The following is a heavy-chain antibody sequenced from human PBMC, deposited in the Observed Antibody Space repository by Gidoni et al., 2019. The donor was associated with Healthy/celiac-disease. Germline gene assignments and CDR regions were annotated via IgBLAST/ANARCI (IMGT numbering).Heavy chain of an antibody. V-gene: IGHV4-34*01. Sequence: QVQLQQWGAGLLKPSETLSLTCAVYGGSFSGYYWSWIRQPPGKGLEWIGEINHSGSTNYNPSLKSRVTISVDTSKNQFSLKLSSVTAADTAVYYCARESLTGTTGGLDYWGQGTLVTVSS. CDR1: GGSFSGYY. CDR3: ARESLTGTTGGLDY. J-gene: IGHJ4*02. CDR2: INHSGST. D-gene: IGHD1-7*01.